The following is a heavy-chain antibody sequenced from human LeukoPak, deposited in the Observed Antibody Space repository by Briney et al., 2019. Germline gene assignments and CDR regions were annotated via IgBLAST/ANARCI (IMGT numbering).Heavy chain of an antibody. CDR3: ARDGIWFGELPFDY. Sequence: ASVKVSCKASGYTFTGYYMHWVRQPPGQGLEWMGRINPNSGGTNYAQKFQGRVTMTRDTSISTAYMELSRLRSDDTAVYYCARDGIWFGELPFDYWGQGTLATVSS. J-gene: IGHJ4*02. CDR2: INPNSGGT. V-gene: IGHV1-2*06. D-gene: IGHD3-10*01. CDR1: GYTFTGYY.